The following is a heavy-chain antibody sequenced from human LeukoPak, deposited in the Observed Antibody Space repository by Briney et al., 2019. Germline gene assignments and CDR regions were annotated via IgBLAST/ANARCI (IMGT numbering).Heavy chain of an antibody. CDR1: DYSISSGYY. D-gene: IGHD3-3*01. CDR3: ARHIPRTTIFGVVTSYYYYYYMDV. Sequence: SETLSLTCAVSDYSISSGYYWGWIRQPPGKGLEWIGSIYYSGSTYYNPSLKSRVTISVDTSKNQFSLKLSSVTAADTAVYYCARHIPRTTIFGVVTSYYYYYYMDVWGKGTTVTVSS. J-gene: IGHJ6*03. V-gene: IGHV4-38-2*01. CDR2: IYYSGST.